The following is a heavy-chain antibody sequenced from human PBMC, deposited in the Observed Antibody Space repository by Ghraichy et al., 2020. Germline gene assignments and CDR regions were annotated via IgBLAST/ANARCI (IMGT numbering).Heavy chain of an antibody. V-gene: IGHV3-23*01. J-gene: IGHJ5*02. Sequence: GGSLRLSCVASGLTFSSYAMTWVRQAPGKGLEWVSSISADGGSEYYADSVKGRFSISRDNSKDTMYLQMNSLRAEDAAVYFCAKAWGYCSGGTCPPYNWFDPWGQGTLVTVSS. CDR2: ISADGGSE. D-gene: IGHD2-15*01. CDR3: AKAWGYCSGGTCPPYNWFDP. CDR1: GLTFSSYA.